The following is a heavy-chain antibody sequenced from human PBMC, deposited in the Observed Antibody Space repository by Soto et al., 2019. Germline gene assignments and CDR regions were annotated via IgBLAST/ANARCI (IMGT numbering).Heavy chain of an antibody. J-gene: IGHJ2*01. Sequence: GGSLRLSCAASGFTFSSYAMSWVRQAPGKGLEWVSAISGSGGSTYYADSVKGRFTISRDNSKNTLYLQMNSLRAEDTAVYYCAKATLPPDSRYWYFDLWGRGTLVTVSS. D-gene: IGHD2-15*01. CDR3: AKATLPPDSRYWYFDL. V-gene: IGHV3-23*01. CDR1: GFTFSSYA. CDR2: ISGSGGST.